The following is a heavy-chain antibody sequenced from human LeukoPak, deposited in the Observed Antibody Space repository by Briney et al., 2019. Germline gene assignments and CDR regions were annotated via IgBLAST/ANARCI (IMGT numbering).Heavy chain of an antibody. J-gene: IGHJ4*02. Sequence: GGSLSFSCAASRFTFSSYGLSWVRQAPGKRMEWVSSIRGSGGSTYYADSVKGRFTISRDNSKNTLYLQMNSLRAEDTAVYYCAKDRGVRLLWFGELLAYWGQGTLVTVSS. CDR3: AKDRGVRLLWFGELLAY. CDR2: IRGSGGST. CDR1: RFTFSSYG. D-gene: IGHD3-10*01. V-gene: IGHV3-23*01.